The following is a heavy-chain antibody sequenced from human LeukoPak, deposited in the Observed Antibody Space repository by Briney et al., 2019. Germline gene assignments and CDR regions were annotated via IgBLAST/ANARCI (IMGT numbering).Heavy chain of an antibody. J-gene: IGHJ4*02. CDR2: VSAYADDT. Sequence: ASVKVSCKASGYTFTNYGISWVRQAPGQGLEGMGWVSAYADDTNYVQKFQGRITMTTDTSTSTAYVELRSLRSDDTAVYYCSRDCIGCHGFDYWGQGTLVTVSS. D-gene: IGHD2-15*01. CDR3: SRDCIGCHGFDY. V-gene: IGHV1-18*01. CDR1: GYTFTNYG.